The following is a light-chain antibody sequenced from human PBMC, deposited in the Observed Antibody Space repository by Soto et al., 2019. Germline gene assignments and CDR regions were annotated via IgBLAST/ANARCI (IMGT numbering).Light chain of an antibody. Sequence: EIVITHSPSTLSVSPVERATLSFRASQSVRSNLAWYQQKPGQAPRLLIYGASNRATGIPARFSGSGSGKDFTLTISSLEPEDFAVYYCQQRSNWPNFGQGTRLEIK. CDR3: QQRSNWPN. V-gene: IGKV3-11*01. CDR1: QSVRSN. CDR2: GAS. J-gene: IGKJ5*01.